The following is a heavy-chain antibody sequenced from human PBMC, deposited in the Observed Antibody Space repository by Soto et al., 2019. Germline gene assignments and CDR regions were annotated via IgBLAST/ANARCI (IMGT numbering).Heavy chain of an antibody. CDR1: GFIFSNYW. J-gene: IGHJ4*02. CDR2: IKQDGSEK. V-gene: IGHV3-7*01. Sequence: EVQLVESGGGLVQPGGSLRLSCAASGFIFSNYWMTWVRQAPGKGLEWVANIKQDGSEKYYVDSVNGRFTISRDNAKNSLDLQMNSLRAEDTAVYYCAREKRANGYFDYWGQGTLVTVSS. D-gene: IGHD6-25*01. CDR3: AREKRANGYFDY.